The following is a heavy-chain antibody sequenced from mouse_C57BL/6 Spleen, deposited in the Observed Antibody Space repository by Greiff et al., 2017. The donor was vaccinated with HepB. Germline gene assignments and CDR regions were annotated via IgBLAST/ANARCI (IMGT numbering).Heavy chain of an antibody. J-gene: IGHJ2*01. D-gene: IGHD1-1*01. CDR1: GYTFTDYY. CDR2: INPFNGGT. CDR3: ASPGSRYYFDY. Sequence: EVQLQQSGPVLVKPGASVKMSCKASGYTFTDYYMNWVKQSHGKSLEWIGVINPFNGGTSYNQKFKGKATLTVDKSSSTAYMELNSLTSEDSAVYYCASPGSRYYFDYWGQGTTLTVSS. V-gene: IGHV1-19*01.